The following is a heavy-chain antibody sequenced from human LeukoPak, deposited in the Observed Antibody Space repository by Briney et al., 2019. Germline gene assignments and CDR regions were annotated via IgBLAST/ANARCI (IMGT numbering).Heavy chain of an antibody. CDR2: IKQDESEK. CDR1: GFTFSNYW. J-gene: IGHJ4*02. V-gene: IGHV3-7*03. D-gene: IGHD2/OR15-2a*01. CDR3: ASGVDLDSSTYRPFDY. Sequence: GGSLRLSCVGSGFTFSNYWMTWVRQAPGKGLEWVANIKQDESEKYYLDSVKGRFTISRDNAMNSLFLQMNSLRAEDTAMYYSASGVDLDSSTYRPFDYWGQGALVTVSS.